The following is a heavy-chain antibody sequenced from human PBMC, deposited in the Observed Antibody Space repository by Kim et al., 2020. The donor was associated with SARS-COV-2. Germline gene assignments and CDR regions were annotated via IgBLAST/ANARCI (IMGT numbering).Heavy chain of an antibody. CDR2: IWYDGSNK. V-gene: IGHV3-33*06. CDR3: AKDRGHIVVVTAFDY. Sequence: GGSLRLSCAASGFTFSSYAMHWVRQAPGKGLEWVAVIWYDGSNKYYADSVKGRFTISRDNSRNTLYLQMNSLRAEDTAVYYCAKDRGHIVVVTAFDYWGQGTLVTVSS. J-gene: IGHJ4*02. CDR1: GFTFSSYA. D-gene: IGHD2-21*02.